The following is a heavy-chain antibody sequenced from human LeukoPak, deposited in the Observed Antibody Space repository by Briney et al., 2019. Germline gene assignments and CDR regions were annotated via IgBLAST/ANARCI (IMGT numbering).Heavy chain of an antibody. V-gene: IGHV3-30*02. D-gene: IGHD3-22*01. CDR1: GFTFSSYG. J-gene: IGHJ3*02. Sequence: PGGSLRLSCAASGFTFSSYGMHWVRQAPGKGLERVAFIRYDGSNKYYADSVKGRFTISRDNSKNTLYLQMNSLRAEDTAVYYCAKESSDSSGYYYVGGDAFDIWGQGTMVTVSS. CDR3: AKESSDSSGYYYVGGDAFDI. CDR2: IRYDGSNK.